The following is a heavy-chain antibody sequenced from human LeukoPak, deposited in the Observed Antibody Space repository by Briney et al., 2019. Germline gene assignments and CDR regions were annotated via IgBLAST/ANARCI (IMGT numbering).Heavy chain of an antibody. CDR1: GGSFSGYY. D-gene: IGHD1-26*01. J-gene: IGHJ4*02. CDR3: ARRPTTSIVGATTNYFDH. Sequence: KPSETLSLTCAVYGGSFSGYYWGWIRQPPGKGLEWSGSIYFSGSTYYSPSLKRRVTLSIDTSKNKFSLKLTSVTAADMAVYYCARRPTTSIVGATTNYFDHWGQGTLVTVSS. CDR2: IYFSGST. V-gene: IGHV4-39*01.